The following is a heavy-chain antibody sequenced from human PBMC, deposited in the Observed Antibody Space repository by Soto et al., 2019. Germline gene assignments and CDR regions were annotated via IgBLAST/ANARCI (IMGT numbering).Heavy chain of an antibody. J-gene: IGHJ4*02. V-gene: IGHV1-18*01. Sequence: AAVKVSCKASGYTFTSYGISWVRQAPGQGLEWMGWISAYNGNTNYAQKLQGRGTMTTDTSTSTAYMELRSLRSEDTAGYYCARDSGIYYGSGSDYDYWGQGTLVTVSS. CDR1: GYTFTSYG. CDR3: ARDSGIYYGSGSDYDY. CDR2: ISAYNGNT. D-gene: IGHD3-10*01.